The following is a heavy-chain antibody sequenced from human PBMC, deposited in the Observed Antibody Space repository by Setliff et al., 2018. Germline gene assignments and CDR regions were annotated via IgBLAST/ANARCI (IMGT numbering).Heavy chain of an antibody. V-gene: IGHV4-39*07. CDR3: ARRETYYNFWSGYYAY. J-gene: IGHJ4*02. CDR1: GGSISSSSYY. CDR2: IYYSGST. Sequence: PSETLSFTCTVSGGSISSSSYYWGWIRQPPGKGLEWIGSIYYSGSTYYNPSLKSRVTISVDTSKNQFSLKLSSVTAADTAVYYCARRETYYNFWSGYYAYWGQGTLVTVSS. D-gene: IGHD3-3*01.